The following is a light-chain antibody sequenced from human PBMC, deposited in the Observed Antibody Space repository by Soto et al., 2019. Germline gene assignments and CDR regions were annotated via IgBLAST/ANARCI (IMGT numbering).Light chain of an antibody. CDR1: QGISSA. CDR2: DAS. Sequence: AIQLTQSPSSLSASVGDRVTITCRASQGISSALAWYQQKPGQAPKLLIYDASSLESGVPSRFSGSGSGTDFTLTISSLQPEDFATYYCQRFNSYPRTVGPGTKVDIK. CDR3: QRFNSYPRT. V-gene: IGKV1-13*02. J-gene: IGKJ3*01.